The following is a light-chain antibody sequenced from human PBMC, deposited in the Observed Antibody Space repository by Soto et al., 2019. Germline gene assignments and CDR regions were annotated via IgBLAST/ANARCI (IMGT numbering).Light chain of an antibody. Sequence: DIQTTQSPSSVSSSVGDLFTITCRSSQGVRDWVAWYQQKPGKAPKLLFSTTSTLEDGVPSRFSGSASGTEFTLTISSLQPEDFATYYCQQANSFPPTTFGQGTKVDIK. CDR1: QGVRDW. CDR2: TTS. J-gene: IGKJ1*01. V-gene: IGKV1-12*01. CDR3: QQANSFPPTT.